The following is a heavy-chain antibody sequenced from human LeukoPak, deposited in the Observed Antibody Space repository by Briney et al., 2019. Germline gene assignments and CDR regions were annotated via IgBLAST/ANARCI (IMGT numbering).Heavy chain of an antibody. V-gene: IGHV5-51*01. Sequence: GGSLKTSCKGSGYSFTSYWIGWVRQMPGKGLEWMGIIYPGDSHTRYSPSFQGQVTISVDKSISTAYLQWSSLKASDTAMYYCARVSYYDNSGYYGFDYWGQGTPVTVSS. D-gene: IGHD3-22*01. CDR2: IYPGDSHT. J-gene: IGHJ4*02. CDR3: ARVSYYDNSGYYGFDY. CDR1: GYSFTSYW.